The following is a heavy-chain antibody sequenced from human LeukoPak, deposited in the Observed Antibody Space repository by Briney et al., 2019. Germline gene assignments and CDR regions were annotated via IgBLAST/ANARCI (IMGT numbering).Heavy chain of an antibody. CDR2: IWYDGSNK. CDR3: AKDSRRTYGSGSYYTPTPPDY. D-gene: IGHD3-10*01. CDR1: GFTFSSYG. Sequence: PGRSLRLSCAASGFTFSSYGMHWVRQAPGKGLEWVAVIWYDGSNKYYGDSVKGRFTISRGNSKNTLYLQMNSLRAEDTAVYYCAKDSRRTYGSGSYYTPTPPDYWGQGTLVTVSS. J-gene: IGHJ4*02. V-gene: IGHV3-33*06.